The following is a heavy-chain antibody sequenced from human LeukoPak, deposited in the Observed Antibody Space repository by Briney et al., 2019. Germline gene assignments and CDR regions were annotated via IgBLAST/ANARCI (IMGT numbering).Heavy chain of an antibody. V-gene: IGHV4-39*01. CDR1: GASISSSIYY. Sequence: SETLSLSCTVSGASISSSIYYWGWIRQPPGKGLEWIGSMDYSGNTYYNPSLKSRVAINVDTSKNQFSLKVTSVTAADSAVYYCARHPNVDTMNWFDPWGQGTLVTVSS. J-gene: IGHJ5*02. D-gene: IGHD5-12*01. CDR2: MDYSGNT. CDR3: ARHPNVDTMNWFDP.